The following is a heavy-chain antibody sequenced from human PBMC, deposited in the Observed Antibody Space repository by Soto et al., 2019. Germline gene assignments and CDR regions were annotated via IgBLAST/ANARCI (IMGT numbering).Heavy chain of an antibody. CDR1: GFTFSSYA. D-gene: IGHD3-22*01. CDR2: ISYDGSNK. V-gene: IGHV3-30*14. J-gene: IGHJ6*02. CDR3: ARSPPGGYHYYYGMDV. Sequence: GGSLRLSCAASGFTFSSYAMHWVRQAPGKGLEWVAVISYDGSNKYYADSVKGRFTISRDNSKNSLYLQMNSLRAGDTAVYYCARSPPGGYHYYYGMDVWGQGTTVTVSS.